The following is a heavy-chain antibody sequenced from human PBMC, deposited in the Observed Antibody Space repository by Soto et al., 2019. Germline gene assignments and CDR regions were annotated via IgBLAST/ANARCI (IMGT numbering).Heavy chain of an antibody. D-gene: IGHD3-9*01. Sequence: SETLSLTCAVYGGSFSGYYWSWIRQPPGKGLEWIGDINHSGSTNYNPSLKSRVTISVDTSKNQFSLKLSSVTAADTAVYYCARDFERSAIGPWGQGTSVTV. CDR2: INHSGST. CDR1: GGSFSGYY. V-gene: IGHV4-34*01. CDR3: ARDFERSAIGP. J-gene: IGHJ5*02.